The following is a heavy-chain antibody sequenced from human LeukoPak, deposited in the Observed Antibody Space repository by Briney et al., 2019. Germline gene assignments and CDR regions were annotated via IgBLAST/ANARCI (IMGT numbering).Heavy chain of an antibody. V-gene: IGHV3-48*03. CDR2: ISSSGSTI. D-gene: IGHD6-13*01. CDR3: AREGTAGADY. J-gene: IGHJ4*02. Sequence: GGSLRLSCAASGFTFSSHEMNWVRQAPGKGLEWVSYISSSGSTIYYADSVKGRFTISRDNAKNSLYLQMNSLRAEDTAVYYCAREGTAGADYWGQGTLVTVSS. CDR1: GFTFSSHE.